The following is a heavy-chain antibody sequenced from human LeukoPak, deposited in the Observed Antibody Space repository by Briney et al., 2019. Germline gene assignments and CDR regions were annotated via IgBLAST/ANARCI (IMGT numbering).Heavy chain of an antibody. V-gene: IGHV3-66*04. J-gene: IGHJ6*02. D-gene: IGHD3-3*01. CDR3: ARHFGVVTKGVYYYYYGMDV. CDR2: IYSGGST. CDR1: GFMFSSYG. Sequence: GGSLRLSCAASGFMFSSYGMHWVRQAPGKGLEWVSVIYSGGSTYYADSAKGRFTISRDNSKNTLYLQMNSLRAEDTAVYYCARHFGVVTKGVYYYYYGMDVWGQGTTVTVSS.